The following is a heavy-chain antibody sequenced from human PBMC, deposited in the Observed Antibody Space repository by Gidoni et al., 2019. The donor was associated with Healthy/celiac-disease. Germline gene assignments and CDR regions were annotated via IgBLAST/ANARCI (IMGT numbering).Heavy chain of an antibody. D-gene: IGHD6-6*01. Sequence: EVQLLESGGGLVQPGGSLRLSCAASGFTFSSYAMSWVRQAPGKGLEWVSAISGSGGSTYYADSVKGRFTISRDNSKNTLYLQMNSLRAEDTAVYYCAKNLIAARRNYYGMDVWGQGTTVTVSS. CDR2: ISGSGGST. CDR3: AKNLIAARRNYYGMDV. V-gene: IGHV3-23*01. J-gene: IGHJ6*02. CDR1: GFTFSSYA.